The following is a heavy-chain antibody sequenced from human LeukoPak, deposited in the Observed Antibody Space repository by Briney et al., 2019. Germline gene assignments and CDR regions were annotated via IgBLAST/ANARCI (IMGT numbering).Heavy chain of an antibody. D-gene: IGHD2-15*01. CDR1: GFTFSYYG. J-gene: IGHJ4*02. CDR2: IWYDGSNK. Sequence: GGSLRLSCAASGFTFSYYGMHWVRQAPGKGLEWVAVIWYDGSNKDYADSVKGRFTISRDNSKNTLYLQMNSLRAEDTAVYYCAKDWRGYCSGGSCYFDYWGQGTLVTVSS. CDR3: AKDWRGYCSGGSCYFDY. V-gene: IGHV3-30*02.